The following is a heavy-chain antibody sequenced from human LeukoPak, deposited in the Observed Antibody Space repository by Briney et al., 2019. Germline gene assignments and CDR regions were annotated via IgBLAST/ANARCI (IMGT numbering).Heavy chain of an antibody. CDR3: ARDRGVAQPRSYFFHNAMDV. CDR2: ACCSVDT. D-gene: IGHD2-15*01. Sequence: SETLSLTCTVSGGSISSGDSNWIWIRPRPGEDQEWNGYACCSVDTYYNPSLRSRLPISLDASKNQLSLKLNSVTAADSAVYYCARDRGVAQPRSYFFHNAMDVWGQGTTLSVSS. J-gene: IGHJ6*02. V-gene: IGHV4-30-4*01. CDR1: GGSISSGDSN.